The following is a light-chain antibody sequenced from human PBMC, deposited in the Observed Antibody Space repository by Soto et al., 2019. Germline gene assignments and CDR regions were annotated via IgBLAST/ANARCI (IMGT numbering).Light chain of an antibody. CDR2: AAS. J-gene: IGKJ2*01. CDR1: QSITSY. Sequence: DIQMTQSPSSLSVSVGDRVTITCRASQSITSYLNWYQQKPGKAPKLLVYAASTLQSGVPSRFSGSGSGTDFTLTISSLQPEDFATYYCQQSHRSPYTFGQGTKLEIK. V-gene: IGKV1-39*01. CDR3: QQSHRSPYT.